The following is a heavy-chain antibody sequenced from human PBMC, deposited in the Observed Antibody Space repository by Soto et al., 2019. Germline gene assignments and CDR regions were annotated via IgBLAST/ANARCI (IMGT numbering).Heavy chain of an antibody. Sequence: PSETMSLTCAVYAGSFSHYYWNWIRQSPGKGLEWIGKIKHSGSSNYNPSLRIRVSISVAMSKNQFSLRLNSVTAADTAVYYCARGGSSDWQVALDIWGQGTMVTVSS. CDR3: ARGGSSDWQVALDI. CDR2: IKHSGSS. V-gene: IGHV4-34*01. CDR1: AGSFSHYY. J-gene: IGHJ3*02. D-gene: IGHD6-19*01.